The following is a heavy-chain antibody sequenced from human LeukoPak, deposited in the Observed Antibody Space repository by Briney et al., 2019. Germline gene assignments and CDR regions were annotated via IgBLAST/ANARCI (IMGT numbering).Heavy chain of an antibody. J-gene: IGHJ6*02. D-gene: IGHD4-17*01. CDR3: ASRVTTDYYYYYGMDV. CDR2: ISSSSGYI. CDR1: GFTFSSYG. Sequence: GGSLRLSCAASGFTFSSYGMNWVRQAPGKGLEWVSSISSSSGYIYYADSVKGRFTISRDNAKNSLYLQVNSLRAEDTAVYYCASRVTTDYYYYYGMDVWGQGTTVTVSS. V-gene: IGHV3-21*01.